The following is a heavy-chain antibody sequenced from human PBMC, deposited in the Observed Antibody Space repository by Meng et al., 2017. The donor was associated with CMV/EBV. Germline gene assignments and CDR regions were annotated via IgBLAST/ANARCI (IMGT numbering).Heavy chain of an antibody. J-gene: IGHJ5*02. Sequence: GESLKISCVVSGVTFSSYDMFWVRQAPGKGLEWVAFIRFDGSSEYYADSVKGRFTISRDDSEDTLYLRMNSLRSEDTAMYYCARKYSSSSRRFDPWGQGTQVTVSS. D-gene: IGHD4-11*01. V-gene: IGHV3-30*02. CDR1: GVTFSSYD. CDR2: IRFDGSSE. CDR3: ARKYSSSSRRFDP.